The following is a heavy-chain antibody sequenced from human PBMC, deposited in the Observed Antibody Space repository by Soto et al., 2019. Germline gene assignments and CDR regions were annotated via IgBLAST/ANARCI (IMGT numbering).Heavy chain of an antibody. Sequence: SETLSLTCTVSGGSISSYYWGWIRQPPGKGLEWIGSIYYSGSTYYNPSLKSRVTISVDTSKNQFSLKLSSVTAADTAVYYCARVYGEWDYYGSGSSVYYYYGMDVWGQGTTVTVSS. V-gene: IGHV4-39*01. CDR1: GGSISSYY. D-gene: IGHD3-10*01. J-gene: IGHJ6*02. CDR2: IYYSGST. CDR3: ARVYGEWDYYGSGSSVYYYYGMDV.